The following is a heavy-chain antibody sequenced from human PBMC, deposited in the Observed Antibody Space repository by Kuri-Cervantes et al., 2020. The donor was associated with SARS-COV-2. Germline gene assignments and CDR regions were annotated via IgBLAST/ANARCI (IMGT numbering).Heavy chain of an antibody. V-gene: IGHV4-34*01. J-gene: IGHJ5*02. CDR2: INHSGST. Sequence: SETLSLTCAVYGGSFSGYYWNWIRQPPGKGLEWMGEINHSGSTNYNPSLKSRVTISVDTSKNQFSLKLSSMTAAGTAVYYCARGSPRGYSSSSTRRNWFDPWGQGTLVTVSS. CDR3: ARGSPRGYSSSSTRRNWFDP. D-gene: IGHD6-13*01. CDR1: GGSFSGYY.